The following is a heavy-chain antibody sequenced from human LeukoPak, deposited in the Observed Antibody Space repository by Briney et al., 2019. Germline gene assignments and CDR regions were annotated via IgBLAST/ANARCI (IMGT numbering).Heavy chain of an antibody. CDR2: IYNSGST. J-gene: IGHJ4*02. CDR3: ARGTGSSGYSFDS. V-gene: IGHV4-30-4*08. Sequence: PSETLSLTCTVSGDSISSGDYYWGWIRQPPGKDLEWIGYIYNSGSTYYNPSLKGRVTISVDTSKNQFSLRLSSVTAADTAIYYCARGTGSSGYSFDSWGQGTLVTVSS. D-gene: IGHD3-22*01. CDR1: GDSISSGDYY.